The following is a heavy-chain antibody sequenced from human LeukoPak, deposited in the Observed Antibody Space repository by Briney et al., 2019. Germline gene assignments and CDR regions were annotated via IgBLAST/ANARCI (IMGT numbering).Heavy chain of an antibody. CDR2: INDGGST. CDR3: ATLTTVVTAYYFDH. Sequence: SETLSLTCAVYGGSFTKHQWSWIRQPPGKGLEWIGAINDGGSTNYNPSLKSRVTISVDTSKNQFSLRLSSMTAADTAVYYCATLTTVVTAYYFDHWGQGTLVTVSS. CDR1: GGSFTKHQ. D-gene: IGHD4-23*01. J-gene: IGHJ4*02. V-gene: IGHV4-34*01.